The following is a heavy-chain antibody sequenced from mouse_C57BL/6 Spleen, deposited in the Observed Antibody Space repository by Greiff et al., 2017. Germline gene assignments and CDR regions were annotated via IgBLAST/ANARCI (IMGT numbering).Heavy chain of an antibody. Sequence: EVQLQESGPGLVKPSQSLSLTCSVTGYSITSGYYWNWIRQFPGNKLEWLGYISYDGSNNYNPSLKNRISITRDTSKNQFFLKLNSVTTEDTATYYCAREDDYDDEFAYWGQGTLVTVSA. J-gene: IGHJ3*01. CDR2: ISYDGSN. CDR3: AREDDYDDEFAY. CDR1: GYSITSGYY. D-gene: IGHD2-4*01. V-gene: IGHV3-6*01.